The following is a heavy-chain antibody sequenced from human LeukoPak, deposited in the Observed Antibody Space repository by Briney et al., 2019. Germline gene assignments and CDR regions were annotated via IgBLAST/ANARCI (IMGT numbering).Heavy chain of an antibody. CDR3: ARMGGYSGYATH. D-gene: IGHD5-12*01. J-gene: IGHJ4*02. CDR1: GGSISTYY. V-gene: IGHV4-59*08. Sequence: SETLSLTCTVSGGSISTYYWSWIRQPPGKGLEWIGYIHYSGTTNYNPSLKNRVTISLDTSKNQFSLNLSSVTAADTSVYYCARMGGYSGYATHWGQGTLVTVSS. CDR2: IHYSGTT.